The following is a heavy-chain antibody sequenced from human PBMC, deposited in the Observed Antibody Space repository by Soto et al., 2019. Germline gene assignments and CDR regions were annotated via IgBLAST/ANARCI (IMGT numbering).Heavy chain of an antibody. V-gene: IGHV3-33*03. Sequence: QVQLVESGGGVVQPGRSLRLSCAASGFIFNEYGMHWVRQAPGKGLEWVAVIWYDGSNKYYADSEKGRFTISRDNSKNTMSVQMNSLRAEDTAVYYCARWGCSGSNCNLNQRSYDLWGQGTLVTVSS. J-gene: IGHJ4*02. CDR3: ARWGCSGSNCNLNQRSYDL. CDR1: GFIFNEYG. CDR2: IWYDGSNK. D-gene: IGHD2-15*01.